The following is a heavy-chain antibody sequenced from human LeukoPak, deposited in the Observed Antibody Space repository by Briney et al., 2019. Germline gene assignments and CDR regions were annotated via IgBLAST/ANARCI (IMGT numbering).Heavy chain of an antibody. CDR2: INPNSGGT. CDR1: GYTFTDYN. Sequence: ASVKVSCKASGYTFTDYNMHWVRQAPGQGLEWMGWINPNSGGTNYAQKFQGRVTMTRDTSIGTAYMDLSSLISDDTAVYYCATHPFDFWGQGTLVTVSS. J-gene: IGHJ4*02. V-gene: IGHV1-2*02. CDR3: ATHPFDF.